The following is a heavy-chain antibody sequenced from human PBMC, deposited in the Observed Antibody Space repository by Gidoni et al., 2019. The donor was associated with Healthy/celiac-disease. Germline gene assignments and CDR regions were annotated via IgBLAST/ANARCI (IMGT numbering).Heavy chain of an antibody. D-gene: IGHD3-10*01. CDR3: ARECRGRDGQMELGY. J-gene: IGHJ4*02. Sequence: QVQLVESGGGVVQPGRSLRLSCAASGFTCSSYAMHWVRQAPGKGLEWVAVISYDGSNKYYADSVKGRFTISRDNSKNTLYLQMNSLRAEDTAVYYCARECRGRDGQMELGYWGQGTLVTVSS. V-gene: IGHV3-30*04. CDR2: ISYDGSNK. CDR1: GFTCSSYA.